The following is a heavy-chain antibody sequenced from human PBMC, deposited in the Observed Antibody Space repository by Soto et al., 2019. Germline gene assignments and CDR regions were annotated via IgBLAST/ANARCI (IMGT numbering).Heavy chain of an antibody. CDR3: AREVQVHTPAFVY. D-gene: IGHD3-10*01. J-gene: IGHJ4*02. V-gene: IGHV1-69*19. Sequence: QVQLVQSGAEMKKPESSVKVSCQSSGGTFNTYAMNWVRQAPGQGPEWMGDISPMFGAANYAPKFQGRVTITADESTGTSYMQLSSLTSEDTALYFCAREVQVHTPAFVYWGQGTLVTVS. CDR2: ISPMFGAA. CDR1: GGTFNTYA.